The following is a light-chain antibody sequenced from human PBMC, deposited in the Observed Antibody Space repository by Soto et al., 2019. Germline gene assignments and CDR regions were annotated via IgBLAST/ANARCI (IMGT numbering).Light chain of an antibody. CDR2: GAS. V-gene: IGKV1-39*01. J-gene: IGKJ1*01. Sequence: DVQLTQFPSSLSASVGDNVTISCQASQFINHYLSWYQQKPGKAPHLLIYGASTLQSGVTSRFSGRGSGTDFRLTISSLQPEDLGTYYCQQSYSSWTFGQGTKVEIK. CDR3: QQSYSSWT. CDR1: QFINHY.